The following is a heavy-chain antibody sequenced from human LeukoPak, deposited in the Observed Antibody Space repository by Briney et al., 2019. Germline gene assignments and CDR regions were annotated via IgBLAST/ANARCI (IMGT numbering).Heavy chain of an antibody. J-gene: IGHJ6*03. Sequence: PSETLSLTCSVSGGSISSTSYYWGWIRQPPGKRLEWIGSIYYSGSTYYNPSLKSRVTISIDKSKNQFSLNLTSVTAADTAVYYCARQGGGGRYDYGDLRLRGYYYYMDVWGKGTTVTVSS. V-gene: IGHV4-39*01. CDR3: ARQGGGGRYDYGDLRLRGYYYYMDV. D-gene: IGHD4-17*01. CDR1: GGSISSTSYY. CDR2: IYYSGST.